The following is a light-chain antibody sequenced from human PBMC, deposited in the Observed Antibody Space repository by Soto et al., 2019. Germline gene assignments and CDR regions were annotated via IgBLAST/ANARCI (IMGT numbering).Light chain of an antibody. Sequence: EIVMTQSPATLSVSPGERATLSCRASQSVTSNLAWYQQKPGQAPRLLIYGASTRATGIPARFSGSGSGTELTLTISSLQSEDFAVDYCQQYINWRGWTFGQGTKVEIK. CDR2: GAS. V-gene: IGKV3-15*01. J-gene: IGKJ1*01. CDR3: QQYINWRGWT. CDR1: QSVTSN.